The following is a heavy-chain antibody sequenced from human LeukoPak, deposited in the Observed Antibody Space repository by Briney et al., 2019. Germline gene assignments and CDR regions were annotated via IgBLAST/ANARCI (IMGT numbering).Heavy chain of an antibody. D-gene: IGHD2-2*01. CDR3: ARDGVAPGIYFDH. Sequence: PGGSLRLSCAASGFTFSDYSMNWVRQAPGKGLEWVSYIGANSAIYYADSVKGRFTISRDNAKNSLSLQMNSLRAEDTAVYFCARDGVAPGIYFDHWGQGTLGTVSS. CDR2: IGANSAI. CDR1: GFTFSDYS. J-gene: IGHJ4*02. V-gene: IGHV3-48*01.